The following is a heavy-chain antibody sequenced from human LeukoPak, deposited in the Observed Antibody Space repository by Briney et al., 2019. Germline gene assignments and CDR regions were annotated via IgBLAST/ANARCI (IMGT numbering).Heavy chain of an antibody. D-gene: IGHD3-16*02. Sequence: PGGSLRLSCAASGFTFSSYWMSWVRQAPGKGLEWVANIKQDGSEKYYVDSVKGRFTISRDNAKNSLYLQMNSLRAEDTAVYYCAREDDYVWGSYRFEVFDYWGQGTLVTVSS. CDR2: IKQDGSEK. V-gene: IGHV3-7*01. CDR1: GFTFSSYW. CDR3: AREDDYVWGSYRFEVFDY. J-gene: IGHJ4*02.